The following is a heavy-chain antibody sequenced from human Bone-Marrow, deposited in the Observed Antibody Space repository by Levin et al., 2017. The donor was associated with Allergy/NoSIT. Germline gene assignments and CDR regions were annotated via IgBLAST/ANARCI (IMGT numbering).Heavy chain of an antibody. Sequence: GGSLRLSCAASGFTFSSYAMSWVRQAPGKGLEWVSAISGSGGSTYYADSVKGRFTISRDNSKNTLYLQMNSLRAEDTAVYYCAKVLENPLPYYDFWSGYSPYYYDDGMDVWGQGTTVTVSS. V-gene: IGHV3-23*01. CDR2: ISGSGGST. CDR3: AKVLENPLPYYDFWSGYSPYYYDDGMDV. J-gene: IGHJ6*02. D-gene: IGHD3-3*01. CDR1: GFTFSSYA.